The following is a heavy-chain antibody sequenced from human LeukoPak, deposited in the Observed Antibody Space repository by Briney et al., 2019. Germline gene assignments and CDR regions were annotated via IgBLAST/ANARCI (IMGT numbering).Heavy chain of an antibody. D-gene: IGHD6-13*01. CDR1: GGSISSSSYY. J-gene: IGHJ6*03. V-gene: IGHV4-39*07. CDR3: ASARFAVAAAGGNYYMDV. CDR2: IYYSGST. Sequence: SETLSLTCTVSGGSISSSSYYWGWIRQPPGKGLEWIGSIYYSGSTYYNPSLKSRVTISVDTSKNQFSLKLSSVTAADTAVYYCASARFAVAAAGGNYYMDVWGKGTTVTVSS.